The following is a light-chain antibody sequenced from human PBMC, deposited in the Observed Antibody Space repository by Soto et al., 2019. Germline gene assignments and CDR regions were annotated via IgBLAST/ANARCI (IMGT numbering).Light chain of an antibody. Sequence: QSVLTQPPSASGSPGQSVTISCTGTSSDIGADNHVSWYQQHPGKAPKLMIYDVSKRPSGVSNRFSGSKSGNTASLTISGLQADDEADYYCCSYAGDSYVFGTGTKVTVL. CDR3: CSYAGDSYV. CDR1: SSDIGADNH. CDR2: DVS. J-gene: IGLJ1*01. V-gene: IGLV2-8*01.